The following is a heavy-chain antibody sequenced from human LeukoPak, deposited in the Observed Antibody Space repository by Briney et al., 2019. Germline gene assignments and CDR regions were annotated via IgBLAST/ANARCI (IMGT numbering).Heavy chain of an antibody. J-gene: IGHJ4*02. CDR3: ARGPFGSGSFLDY. CDR2: VNPNSGDT. V-gene: IGHV1-8*02. D-gene: IGHD3-10*01. CDR1: GYIFSSND. Sequence: ASVKVSCKASGYIFSSNDINWVRQAAGHGLEWMGWVNPNSGDTGYTQKFQGRVAMTRSTSITTAYMELSSLRSEDTAVYYCARGPFGSGSFLDYWGQGTLVTVSS.